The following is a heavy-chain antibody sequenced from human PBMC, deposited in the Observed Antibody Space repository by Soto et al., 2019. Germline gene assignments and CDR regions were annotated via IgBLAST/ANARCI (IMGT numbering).Heavy chain of an antibody. CDR1: GYTFTGYY. D-gene: IGHD4-4*01. CDR3: ARDYSNYVNWFDP. CDR2: INPNSGGT. V-gene: IGHV1-2*02. J-gene: IGHJ5*02. Sequence: ASVKVSCKASGYTFTGYYMHWVRQAPGQGLEWMGWINPNSGGTNYAQKFQGRVTMTRDTSISTAYMELSRLGSDDTAVYYCARDYSNYVNWFDPWGQGTLVTVSS.